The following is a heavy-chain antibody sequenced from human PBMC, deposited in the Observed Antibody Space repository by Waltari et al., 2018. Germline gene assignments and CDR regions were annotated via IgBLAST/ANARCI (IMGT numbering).Heavy chain of an antibody. D-gene: IGHD3-22*01. V-gene: IGHV1-69*06. Sequence: QVQLVQSGAEVKKPGSSVKVSCKASGGTFSSYTINGVRQAPGQGLEWMGGIIPIFGTTNYAQKFQGRVTITADKSTRSAYMDLSSLRSEDTAVYYCARSMSTKKPRIFDIWGQGTMVTVSS. CDR1: GGTFSSYT. CDR2: IIPIFGTT. CDR3: ARSMSTKKPRIFDI. J-gene: IGHJ3*02.